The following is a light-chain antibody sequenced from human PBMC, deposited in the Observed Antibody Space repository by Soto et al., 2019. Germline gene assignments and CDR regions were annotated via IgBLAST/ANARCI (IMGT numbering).Light chain of an antibody. CDR3: QSYDSSLSGYV. Sequence: QSVLTQPPSVSGAPGQRVTISCTGSTSNIGAGYAVHWYQRLPGTAPKLLIYGDSNRPSGVPDRLSGSKSGTSASLAITGLQAEDEADYYCQSYDSSLSGYVFGTGTKVTVL. CDR1: TSNIGAGYA. V-gene: IGLV1-40*01. CDR2: GDS. J-gene: IGLJ1*01.